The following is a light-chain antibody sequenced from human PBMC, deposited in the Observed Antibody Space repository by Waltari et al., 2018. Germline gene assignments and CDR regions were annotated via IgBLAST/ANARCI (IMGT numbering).Light chain of an antibody. J-gene: IGKJ4*01. CDR2: GAS. Sequence: EIVMTQSPGTLSVSPGKTATLSCRASQSVSDKLACYQQRPGQAPRLLIYGASTRATGIPATFSGSGSGTEFTLTISSLQSEDFAVYYCQQYKNWPLTFGGGTKVEIK. CDR1: QSVSDK. CDR3: QQYKNWPLT. V-gene: IGKV3-15*01.